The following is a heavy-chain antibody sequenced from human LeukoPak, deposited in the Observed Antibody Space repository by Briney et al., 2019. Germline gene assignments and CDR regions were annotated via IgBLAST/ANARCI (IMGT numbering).Heavy chain of an antibody. CDR1: GFTFSSYG. CDR3: ASYWALLFDF. CDR2: ISYDGSNK. Sequence: PGGSLRLSCAASGFTFSSYGMHWVRQAPGKGLEWVAVISYDGSNKYYADSVKGRFTISRDNARNSLYLQMDSLRAEDTAVYYCASYWALLFDFWGQGTLVTVSS. D-gene: IGHD2-15*01. V-gene: IGHV3-30*03. J-gene: IGHJ4*02.